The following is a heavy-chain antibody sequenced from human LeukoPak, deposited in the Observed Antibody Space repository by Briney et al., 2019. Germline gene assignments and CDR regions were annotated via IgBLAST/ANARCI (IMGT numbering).Heavy chain of an antibody. Sequence: GGSLRLSCAASGFTFSSYWMSWVRQAPGKGLEWVANIKQDGSEKYYVDSVKGRFTISRDNAKNSLYLQMNSLRAEDTAVYYCARGIYYYDSSGYYGDDAFDIWGQGTMVTVSS. CDR1: GFTFSSYW. CDR2: IKQDGSEK. V-gene: IGHV3-7*01. D-gene: IGHD3-22*01. J-gene: IGHJ3*02. CDR3: ARGIYYYDSSGYYGDDAFDI.